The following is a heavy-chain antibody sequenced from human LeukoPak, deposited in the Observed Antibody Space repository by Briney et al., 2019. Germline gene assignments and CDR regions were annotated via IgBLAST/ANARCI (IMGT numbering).Heavy chain of an antibody. CDR1: GFAFSAYA. J-gene: IGHJ6*02. Sequence: GGSLRLSCAASGFAFSAYAMHWVRQAPGKGLEWVAVISYDGSNKYYADSVKGRFTISRDNSKNTLYLQMNSLRAEDTAVYYCARGWPYCSSTNCYLYYYYGMDVWGQGTTVTVSS. CDR2: ISYDGSNK. D-gene: IGHD2-2*01. CDR3: ARGWPYCSSTNCYLYYYYGMDV. V-gene: IGHV3-30-3*01.